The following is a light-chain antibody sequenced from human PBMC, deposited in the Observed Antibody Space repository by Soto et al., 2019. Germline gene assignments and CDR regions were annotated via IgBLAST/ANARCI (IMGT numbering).Light chain of an antibody. CDR1: TDDVGSTDS. Sequence: QSVLTQPASVSGSPGQSITITCSGTTDDVGSTDSVSWYQHHPGEAPRLVIYEVKNRPSGVPGRFSGSKSVNTASLSISGLQPEDEADYYCRTYTTTGSSIFGSGTKPPS. V-gene: IGLV2-14*01. J-gene: IGLJ1*01. CDR3: RTYTTTGSSI. CDR2: EVK.